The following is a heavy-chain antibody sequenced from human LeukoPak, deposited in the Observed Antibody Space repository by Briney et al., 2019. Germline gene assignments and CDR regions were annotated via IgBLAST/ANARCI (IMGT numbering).Heavy chain of an antibody. V-gene: IGHV3-23*01. CDR2: ISVSGDST. CDR3: ARLTTDDLRFDY. CDR1: GFTFSSYA. Sequence: GGSLRLSCAASGFTFSSYAMSWVRQAPGKGLEWVSAISVSGDSTYYADSVKGRFTISRDNSKNTLYLQMNSLRAEDTAVYYCARLTTDDLRFDYWGQGTLVTVSS. J-gene: IGHJ4*02. D-gene: IGHD3-3*01.